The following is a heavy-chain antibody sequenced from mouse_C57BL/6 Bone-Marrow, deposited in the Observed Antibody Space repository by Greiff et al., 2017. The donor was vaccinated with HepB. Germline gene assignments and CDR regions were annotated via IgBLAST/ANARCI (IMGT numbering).Heavy chain of an antibody. CDR2: ISYDGSN. V-gene: IGHV3-6*01. D-gene: IGHD6-1*01. Sequence: EVQLQESGPGLVKPSQSLSLTCSVTGYSITSGYYWNWIRQFPGNKLEWMGYISYDGSNNYNPSLKNRISITRDTSKNQFFLKLHSVTTEDTATYYCARESLAWFAYWGQGTLVTVSA. J-gene: IGHJ3*01. CDR1: GYSITSGYY. CDR3: ARESLAWFAY.